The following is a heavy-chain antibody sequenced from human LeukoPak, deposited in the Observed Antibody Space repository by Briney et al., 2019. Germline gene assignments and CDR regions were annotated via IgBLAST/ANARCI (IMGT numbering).Heavy chain of an antibody. V-gene: IGHV3-23*01. CDR1: GFTFSSYA. J-gene: IGHJ6*02. D-gene: IGHD1-26*01. CDR3: AKDIYPGRGSYRKYYYYGMDV. Sequence: GGSLRLSCAASGFTFSSYAMSWVRQAPGKGLEWVSSISGSGGSTYYADSVKGRFTISRDNSKNTLYLQMNSLRAEDTALYYCAKDIYPGRGSYRKYYYYGMDVWGQGTTVTVSS. CDR2: ISGSGGST.